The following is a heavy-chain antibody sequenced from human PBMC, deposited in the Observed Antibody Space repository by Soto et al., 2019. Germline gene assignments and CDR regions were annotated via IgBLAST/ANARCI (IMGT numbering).Heavy chain of an antibody. CDR3: ARQLGGSGWNVAFDI. D-gene: IGHD6-19*01. Sequence: HLQLQESGPGLVKPSETLSLTCTVSGGSISSSSYYWGWIRQHPGTGLEWIGSIYYSGSTYYNRSLKSRVTISVDTSKNQFSLKLSSVTAADTAVYYCARQLGGSGWNVAFDIWGQGTMVTVSS. V-gene: IGHV4-39*01. J-gene: IGHJ3*02. CDR1: GGSISSSSYY. CDR2: IYYSGST.